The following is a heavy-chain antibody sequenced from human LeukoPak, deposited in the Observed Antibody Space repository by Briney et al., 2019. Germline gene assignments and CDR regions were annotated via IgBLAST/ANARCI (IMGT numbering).Heavy chain of an antibody. CDR1: GGTFSSYA. D-gene: IGHD3-10*01. Sequence: GASVKVSCKASGGTFSSYAISWVRQAPGQGLEWMGGIIPIFGIANYAQKFQDRVTITVDESTRTAYMELSSLRSDDTAVYFCARDRGFGAQDEFDPWGQGTLVTVSS. J-gene: IGHJ5*02. CDR2: IIPIFGIA. V-gene: IGHV1-69*13. CDR3: ARDRGFGAQDEFDP.